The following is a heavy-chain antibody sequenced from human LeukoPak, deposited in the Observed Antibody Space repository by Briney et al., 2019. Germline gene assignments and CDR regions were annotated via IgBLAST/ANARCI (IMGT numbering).Heavy chain of an antibody. J-gene: IGHJ4*02. D-gene: IGHD5-12*01. CDR1: GGSISSGSYY. V-gene: IGHV4-61*09. Sequence: SETLSLTCTVSGGSISSGSYYWSWIRQPAGKGLEWIGHIYTSGSANYNPSLKSRLTMSVDTSKNQFSLKLSSVTAADTAVYYCARVAYSGYDFRGTFDYWGQGTLVTVSS. CDR3: ARVAYSGYDFRGTFDY. CDR2: IYTSGSA.